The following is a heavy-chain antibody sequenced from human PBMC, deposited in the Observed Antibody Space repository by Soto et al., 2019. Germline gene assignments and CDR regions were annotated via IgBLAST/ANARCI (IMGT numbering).Heavy chain of an antibody. Sequence: QLHLVQSGAVVKKPGASVTVSCSASGYPVTAYYMHWVRQAPGRGLAWMGGINPATGAAKYTQTFQGRVTMARDTSASTVFMELSGLTSGDTAVFHFAGGGGVGVAGSAAFDMWGQGTLVTVSS. CDR2: INPATGAA. V-gene: IGHV1-2*02. D-gene: IGHD3-3*01. J-gene: IGHJ3*02. CDR1: GYPVTAYY. CDR3: AGGGGVGVAGSAAFDM.